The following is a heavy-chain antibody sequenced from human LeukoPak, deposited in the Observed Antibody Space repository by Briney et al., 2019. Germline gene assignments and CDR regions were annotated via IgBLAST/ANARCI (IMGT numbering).Heavy chain of an antibody. D-gene: IGHD4-17*01. CDR3: ARDYADYVGYFFFDY. V-gene: IGHV3-23*01. CDR1: GFNFNSYA. Sequence: GGSLRLSCAASGFNFNSYAMNWVRQAPGKGLEWVSSISGGGETTYYADSAKGRFTISRDNSQNTLYLQMNSLRAEDTDVYYCARDYADYVGYFFFDYWGQGTLVTVSS. CDR2: ISGGGETT. J-gene: IGHJ4*02.